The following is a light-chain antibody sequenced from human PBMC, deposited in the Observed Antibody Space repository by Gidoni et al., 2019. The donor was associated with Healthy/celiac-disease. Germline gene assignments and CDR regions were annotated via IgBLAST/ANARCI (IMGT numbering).Light chain of an antibody. CDR1: QSVSSSY. CDR2: GAS. CDR3: QQYGSSPPLT. Sequence: EIVLTQSPGTLSLSPAERATLSCRASQSVSSSYLAWYQQKPGQAPRILIYGASSRATGIPDRFSGSGSATDFTLTISRLEPEDFAVYYCQQYGSSPPLTFGGGTKVEIK. V-gene: IGKV3-20*01. J-gene: IGKJ4*01.